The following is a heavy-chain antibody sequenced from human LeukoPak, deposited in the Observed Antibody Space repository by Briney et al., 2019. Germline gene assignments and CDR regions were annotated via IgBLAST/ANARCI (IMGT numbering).Heavy chain of an antibody. CDR1: GFTFSNYA. Sequence: PGRSLRLSCAASGFTFSNYAMHWVRQAPGKGLEWVSNITFDGSNKYYADSVKGRFTISRDNSKNTLYLQMNSLRAEDTAVYYCARATGWFQAFDYWGQGTLVTVSS. J-gene: IGHJ4*02. CDR2: ITFDGSNK. CDR3: ARATGWFQAFDY. D-gene: IGHD6-19*01. V-gene: IGHV3-30*03.